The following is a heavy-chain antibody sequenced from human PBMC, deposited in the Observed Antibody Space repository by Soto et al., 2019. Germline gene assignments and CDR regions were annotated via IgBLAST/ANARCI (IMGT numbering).Heavy chain of an antibody. CDR2: IIGTGGVT. CDR3: AKDRFTKSCDNTYCYTPDWFDP. D-gene: IGHD3-16*02. Sequence: PGGSLRLSCAGSGFIFSSYAMTWVRQAPGKGLEWVSTIIGTGGVTFYADSVKGRFTISRDNSKNTLYLQMSGLRAEDTAIYFCAKDRFTKSCDNTYCYTPDWFDPWGPGTLVTVSS. J-gene: IGHJ5*02. V-gene: IGHV3-23*01. CDR1: GFIFSSYA.